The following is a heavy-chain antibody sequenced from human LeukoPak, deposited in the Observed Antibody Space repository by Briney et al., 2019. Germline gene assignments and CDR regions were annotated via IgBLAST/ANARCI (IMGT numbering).Heavy chain of an antibody. CDR3: ARTLTVGLSSTSCLDAFDS. CDR1: GFSLSTSGMC. Sequence: SGPTLVNPTKTLTLTCTFSGFSLSTSGMCVSWIRQPPGKALEWLARIDWDDDKYYSTSLKTRLTISKDTSKNQVVLTMTNMDPVDTATYYCARTLTVGLSSTSCLDAFDSWGQGTMVTVSS. CDR2: IDWDDDK. D-gene: IGHD2-2*01. J-gene: IGHJ3*02. V-gene: IGHV2-70*11.